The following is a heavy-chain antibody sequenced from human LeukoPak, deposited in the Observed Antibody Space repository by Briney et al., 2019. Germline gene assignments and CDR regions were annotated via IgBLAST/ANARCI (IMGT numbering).Heavy chain of an antibody. J-gene: IGHJ4*02. CDR3: ARVGGYSYGYREYYFDY. CDR1: GGTFSSYA. D-gene: IGHD5-18*01. V-gene: IGHV1-69*04. Sequence: SVKVSCKASGGTFSSYAISWVRQAPGQGLEWMGRIIPILGIANYAQKFQGRVTITADKSTSTAYMELSSLRSEDTAVYYCARVGGYSYGYREYYFDYWGQGTLVTVSS. CDR2: IIPILGIA.